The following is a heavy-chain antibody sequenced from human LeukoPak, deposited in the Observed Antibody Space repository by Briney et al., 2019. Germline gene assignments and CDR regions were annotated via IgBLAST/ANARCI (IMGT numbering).Heavy chain of an antibody. CDR3: ARAIPRAPSILMVRGLPRWFDS. CDR1: DESFNAYF. CDR2: INHGGST. D-gene: IGHD3-10*01. J-gene: IGHJ5*01. V-gene: IGHV4-34*01. Sequence: SETLSLTCTVKDESFNAYFWTWIRQTPGKGLEWIGEINHGGSTNYNPSLKTRVTISVDTSKKQISLRLTSVTAADTAVYFCARAIPRAPSILMVRGLPRWFDSWGQGTLVTVSA.